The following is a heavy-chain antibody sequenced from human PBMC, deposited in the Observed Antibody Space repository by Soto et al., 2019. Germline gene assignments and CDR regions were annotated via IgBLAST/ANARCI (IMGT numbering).Heavy chain of an antibody. V-gene: IGHV4-34*01. CDR3: ARGVMVRGVNIIPHSGGYYYMDV. CDR1: GGSFSGYY. Sequence: SETLSLTCAVYGGSFSGYYWSWIRQPPGKGLEWIGEINHSGSTNYNPSLKSRVTISVDTSKNQFSLKLSSVTAADTAVYYCARGVMVRGVNIIPHSGGYYYMDVWGKGTTVTVSS. CDR2: INHSGST. J-gene: IGHJ6*03. D-gene: IGHD3-10*01.